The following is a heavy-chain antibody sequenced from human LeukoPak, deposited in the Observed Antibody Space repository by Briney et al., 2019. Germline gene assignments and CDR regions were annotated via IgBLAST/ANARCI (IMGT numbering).Heavy chain of an antibody. J-gene: IGHJ3*02. Sequence: ASVKVSCKASGYTFTSYDINWVRQATGQGLEWMGWINTNTGIPTYAQGFTGRFVFSLDTSVSTAYLQISSLKAADTALYYCARVKRAVTSTGEAFDIWGLGTMVTVSS. CDR1: GYTFTSYD. V-gene: IGHV7-4-1*02. CDR2: INTNTGIP. D-gene: IGHD6-19*01. CDR3: ARVKRAVTSTGEAFDI.